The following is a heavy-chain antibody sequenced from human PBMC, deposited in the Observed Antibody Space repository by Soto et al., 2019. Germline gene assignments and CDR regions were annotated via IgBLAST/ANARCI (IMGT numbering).Heavy chain of an antibody. V-gene: IGHV1-24*01. D-gene: IGHD5-12*01. Sequence: ASVKVSCKVSGYTLTELSMHWVRQAPGKGLEWMGGFDPEDGETIYAQKFQGRVTMTEDTSTDTAYMELSSLRSEDTAVYCCATGVDNWDNNWFDPWGQGTLVTVSS. CDR3: ATGVDNWDNNWFDP. CDR1: GYTLTELS. CDR2: FDPEDGET. J-gene: IGHJ5*02.